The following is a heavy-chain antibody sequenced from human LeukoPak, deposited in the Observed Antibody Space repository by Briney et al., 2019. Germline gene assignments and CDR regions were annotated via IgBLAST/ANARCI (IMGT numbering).Heavy chain of an antibody. J-gene: IGHJ4*02. CDR3: ARSGCSAGTCYSQTVKFDY. CDR2: ISAYNGNT. Sequence: GASVKVSCKASGYSFTNFGITWVRQAPGQGLEWMGWISAYNGNTDYAQNFQGRVTVTADTSTSTAYMELRGLRSDDTAVYYCARSGCSAGTCYSQTVKFDYWGQGTLVTVFS. D-gene: IGHD2-15*01. V-gene: IGHV1-18*01. CDR1: GYSFTNFG.